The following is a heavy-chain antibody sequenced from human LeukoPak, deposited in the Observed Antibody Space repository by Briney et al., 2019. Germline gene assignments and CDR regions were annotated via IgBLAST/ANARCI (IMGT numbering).Heavy chain of an antibody. V-gene: IGHV5-51*01. CDR1: GYTFTSYW. CDR3: AKSYGSSTSCYNWYFDL. CDR2: IYPGDSDT. Sequence: GESLKISCKGSGYTFTSYWIGWVRQMPGKGLEWMGIIYPGDSDTKYSPSFQGQVTISAEKSISTAYLQWSSLKASDTATYHCAKSYGSSTSCYNWYFDLWGRGTLVTVSP. J-gene: IGHJ2*01. D-gene: IGHD2-2*01.